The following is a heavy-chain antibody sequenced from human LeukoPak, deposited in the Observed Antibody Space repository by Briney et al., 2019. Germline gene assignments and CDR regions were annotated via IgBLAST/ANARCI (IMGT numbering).Heavy chain of an antibody. CDR3: ARSVYGSGKWYYYMDV. Sequence: GGSLRLSCAASGFTFSSYWMHWVRQAPGKGLVWVSRINSDGSSTSYADSVKGRFTISRDNAKNTLYLQMNSLRAEDTAVYYCARSVYGSGKWYYYMDVWGKGTTVTVSS. V-gene: IGHV3-74*01. D-gene: IGHD3-10*01. CDR1: GFTFSSYW. CDR2: INSDGSST. J-gene: IGHJ6*03.